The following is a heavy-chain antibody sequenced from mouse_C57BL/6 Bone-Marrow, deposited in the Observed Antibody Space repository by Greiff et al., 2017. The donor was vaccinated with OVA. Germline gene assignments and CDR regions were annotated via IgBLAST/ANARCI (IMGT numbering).Heavy chain of an antibody. D-gene: IGHD2-13*01. V-gene: IGHV1-50*01. CDR3: ARRRLAWFAY. CDR1: GYTFTSYW. Sequence: VQLQQPGAELVKPGASVKLSCKASGYTFTSYWMQWVKQRPGQGLEWIGEIDPSDSYTNYNEKFKSKATLTVDKSSSTAYMQLSSLTSEDSAVYYCARRRLAWFAYWGQGTLVTVSA. CDR2: IDPSDSYT. J-gene: IGHJ3*01.